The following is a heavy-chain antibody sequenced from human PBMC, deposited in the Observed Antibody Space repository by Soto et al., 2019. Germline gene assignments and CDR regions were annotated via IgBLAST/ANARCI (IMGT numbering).Heavy chain of an antibody. D-gene: IGHD2-21*01. J-gene: IGHJ5*02. CDR2: IYYSGST. CDR1: GGSIGYSNYY. Sequence: SETLSLTCTVSGGSIGYSNYYWGWIRQPPGKALEWIGTIYYSGSTYYNPSLKSRVTMSVDTSKNQFSLKLTSVAAADTAVYYCANLVVPTSSGFDPCGQGTLVTVSS. CDR3: ANLVVPTSSGFDP. V-gene: IGHV4-39*01.